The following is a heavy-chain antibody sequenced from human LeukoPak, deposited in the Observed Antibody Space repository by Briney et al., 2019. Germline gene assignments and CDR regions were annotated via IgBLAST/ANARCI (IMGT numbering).Heavy chain of an antibody. D-gene: IGHD6-13*01. CDR3: ARRAAAGRCVGY. CDR2: ISSGGSTI. V-gene: IGHV3-11*01. J-gene: IGHJ4*02. CDR1: GFTFSDYY. Sequence: GGSLRLSCAVSGFTFSDYYMSWIRQAPGKGLEWVPYISSGGSTISHADSVKGRFTISRDNAENSLYLQMNSLRAEDTAVYYCARRAAAGRCVGYWGQGTLVTVSS.